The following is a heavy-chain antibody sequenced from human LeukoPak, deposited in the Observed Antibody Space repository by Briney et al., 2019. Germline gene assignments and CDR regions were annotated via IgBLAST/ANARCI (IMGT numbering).Heavy chain of an antibody. CDR3: STEGLPGSFDY. CDR2: IKNKADGGTA. D-gene: IGHD4-11*01. J-gene: IGHJ4*02. V-gene: IGHV3-15*01. Sequence: PGGSLRLSCTASGFTFSNVWMSWVRQAPGKGLERVSRIKNKADGGTAKYAAPVKSRFTISRDDSKNTVYLQMNSLETEDTGMYYYSTEGLPGSFDYWGQGTLVTVSS. CDR1: GFTFSNVW.